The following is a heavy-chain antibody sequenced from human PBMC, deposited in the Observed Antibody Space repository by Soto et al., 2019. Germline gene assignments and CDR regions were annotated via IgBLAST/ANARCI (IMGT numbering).Heavy chain of an antibody. CDR1: GFTFDDYS. Sequence: PGGSLRLSFAASGFTFDDYSMHWVRQTPGKGLEWISLIFWDGGTAYYADSVKGRFTTSRDNSKNTLYLQMNSLRSDDTALYYCAKYGGEYYFDYWGQGTLVTVSS. J-gene: IGHJ4*02. CDR2: IFWDGGTA. CDR3: AKYGGEYYFDY. V-gene: IGHV3-43*01. D-gene: IGHD2-21*01.